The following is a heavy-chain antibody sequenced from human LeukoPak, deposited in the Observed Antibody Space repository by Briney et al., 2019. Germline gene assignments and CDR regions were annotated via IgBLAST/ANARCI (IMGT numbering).Heavy chain of an antibody. V-gene: IGHV3-30*02. CDR1: GFTFSSYG. CDR2: IRYDGSNK. CDR3: AKEGPKRDDSSGYYSYYYYYYMDV. D-gene: IGHD3-22*01. J-gene: IGHJ6*03. Sequence: GGSLRLSCAASGFTFSSYGMHWVPQAPAKGLEWVAFIRYDGSNKYYADSVKGRFTISRDNSKNTLYLQMNSLRAEDTAVYYCAKEGPKRDDSSGYYSYYYYYYMDVWGKGTAVTVSS.